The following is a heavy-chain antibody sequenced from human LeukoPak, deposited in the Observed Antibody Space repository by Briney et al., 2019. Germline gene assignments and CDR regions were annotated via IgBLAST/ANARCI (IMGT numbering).Heavy chain of an antibody. V-gene: IGHV3-7*01. J-gene: IGHJ4*02. Sequence: GGSLRLSCAASGFTFSIYWMTWVRQAPGKGLEWVGNIKQDGSEKYYEDSLKGRFTISRDNAKRSLYLQMNSLRAEDTAVYYCARAWTGYSYGDYWGQGTLVTVSS. CDR1: GFTFSIYW. D-gene: IGHD5-18*01. CDR2: IKQDGSEK. CDR3: ARAWTGYSYGDY.